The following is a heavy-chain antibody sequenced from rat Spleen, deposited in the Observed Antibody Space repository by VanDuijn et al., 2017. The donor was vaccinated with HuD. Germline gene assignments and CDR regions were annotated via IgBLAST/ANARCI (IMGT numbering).Heavy chain of an antibody. CDR1: GYSITSNY. CDR2: ISYSGST. CDR3: ARLARLVLNLYYYDGYYPDYFDY. J-gene: IGHJ2*01. V-gene: IGHV3-1*01. Sequence: EVQLQESGPGLVKPSQSLSLTCSVTGYSITSNYWGWIRKFPGNKMEWIGHISYSGSTSYNPSLKSRISITRDTSKNQFFLQLNSVTTEDTATYYCARLARLVLNLYYYDGYYPDYFDYWGQGVMVTVSS. D-gene: IGHD1-12*03.